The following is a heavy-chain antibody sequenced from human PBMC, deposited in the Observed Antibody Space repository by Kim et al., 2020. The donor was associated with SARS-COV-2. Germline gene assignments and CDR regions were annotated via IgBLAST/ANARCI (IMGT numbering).Heavy chain of an antibody. J-gene: IGHJ5*02. D-gene: IGHD3-16*01. V-gene: IGHV7-4-1*02. CDR3: ARGGFGLYPLRHP. Sequence: ASVKVSCKASGYTFTSYAINWVRQAPGQGLEWMGWINTNTGNPTYAQGFTGRFVFSLVTSVSTAYLQISSLKAEDTAVYYCARGGFGLYPLRHPWGQGTLVTVSS. CDR2: INTNTGNP. CDR1: GYTFTSYA.